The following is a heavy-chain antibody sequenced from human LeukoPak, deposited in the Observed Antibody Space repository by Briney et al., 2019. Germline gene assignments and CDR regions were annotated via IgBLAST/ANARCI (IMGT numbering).Heavy chain of an antibody. CDR3: ARGLNGQWLVDAFDI. CDR1: GFTFSSYS. J-gene: IGHJ3*02. Sequence: PGGSLRLSCVASGFTFSSYSMNWVRQAPGKGLEWVSSISSSSSYIYYTDSVKGRFTISRDNAKNSLYMQMNSLRAEDTAVYYCARGLNGQWLVDAFDIWGQGTMVTVSS. V-gene: IGHV3-21*01. D-gene: IGHD6-19*01. CDR2: ISSSSSYI.